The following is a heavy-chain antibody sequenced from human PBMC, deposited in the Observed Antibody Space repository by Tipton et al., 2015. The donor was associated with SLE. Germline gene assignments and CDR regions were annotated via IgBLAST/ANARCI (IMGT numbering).Heavy chain of an antibody. CDR3: ARAGFWSGTQFDP. V-gene: IGHV4-34*01. J-gene: IGHJ5*02. D-gene: IGHD3-3*01. Sequence: TLSLTCAVYGGSFSGYYWSWIRQPPGKGLEWIGEINHSGSTYYNPSLKSRVTISVDRSKNQFSLKLSSVTAADTAVYYCARAGFWSGTQFDPWGQGTLVTVSS. CDR1: GGSFSGYY. CDR2: INHSGST.